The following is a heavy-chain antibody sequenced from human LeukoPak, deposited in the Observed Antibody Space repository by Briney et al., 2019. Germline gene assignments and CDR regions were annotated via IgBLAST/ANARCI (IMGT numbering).Heavy chain of an antibody. CDR1: GGSISSSSYY. J-gene: IGHJ3*02. CDR2: IYYSGST. Sequence: PSETLSLTCTVSGGSISSSSYYWGWIRQPPGKGLEWIGSIYYSGSTYYNPSLKSRVTISVDTSKNQFSLKLSSVTAADTAVYYCARLPVYYYDSSGPYIWGQGRMVTVSS. CDR3: ARLPVYYYDSSGPYI. V-gene: IGHV4-39*01. D-gene: IGHD3-22*01.